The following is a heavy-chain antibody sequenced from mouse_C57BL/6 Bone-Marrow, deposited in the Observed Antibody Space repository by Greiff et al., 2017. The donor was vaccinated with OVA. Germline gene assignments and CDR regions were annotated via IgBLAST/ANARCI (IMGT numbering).Heavy chain of an antibody. CDR2: IYPSDSET. V-gene: IGHV1-61*01. D-gene: IGHD1-1*01. Sequence: VQLQQPGAELVRPGSSVKLSCKASGYTFTSYWMDWVKQRPGQGLEWIGNIYPSDSETHYNQKFKDKATVTVDKSSSTAYMQLSSLTSEDSAVYYCARRGYYGSSWGAMDYWGQGTSVTVSS. CDR1: GYTFTSYW. CDR3: ARRGYYGSSWGAMDY. J-gene: IGHJ4*01.